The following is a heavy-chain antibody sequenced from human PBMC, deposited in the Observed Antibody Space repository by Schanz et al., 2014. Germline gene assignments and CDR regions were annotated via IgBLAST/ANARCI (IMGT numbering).Heavy chain of an antibody. J-gene: IGHJ6*02. Sequence: VQLVESGGGLVKPGGSLRLSCAASGFTFSTYTMNWVRQAPGKGLEWVGRIKTKTDGGTTDYAAPVKGRFTISRDDSTNTLYLQMNSLKTEDTAVYYCTTGGRRGYSHYFYGMDVWGQGTTVTVSS. CDR1: GFTFSTYT. CDR2: IKTKTDGGTT. CDR3: TTGGRRGYSHYFYGMDV. V-gene: IGHV3-15*01. D-gene: IGHD5-18*01.